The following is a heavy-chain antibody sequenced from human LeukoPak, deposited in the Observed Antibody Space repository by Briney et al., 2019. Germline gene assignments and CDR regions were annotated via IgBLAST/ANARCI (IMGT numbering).Heavy chain of an antibody. Sequence: SETLSLTCTVSGGSISSGGYHWSWIRQPPGKGLEWIGYMYYSGSTNYNPSLKSRVTISVDTSKNQFSLKLSSVTAADTAVYYCARGELAPRRYYMDVWGKGTTVTVSS. V-gene: IGHV4-61*08. CDR2: MYYSGST. J-gene: IGHJ6*03. D-gene: IGHD3-10*01. CDR3: ARGELAPRRYYMDV. CDR1: GGSISSGGYH.